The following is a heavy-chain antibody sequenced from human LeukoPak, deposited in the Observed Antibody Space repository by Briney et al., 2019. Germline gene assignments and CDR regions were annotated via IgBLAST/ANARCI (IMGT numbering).Heavy chain of an antibody. CDR1: GGSISSSSYY. D-gene: IGHD3-22*01. Sequence: SETLSLPCTVSGGSISSSSYYWGWIRQPPGKGLEWIGSIYYSGSTYYNPSLKSRVTISVDTSKNQFSLKLSSVTAADTAVYYCAGTDRGPPPADYWGQGTLVTVSS. V-gene: IGHV4-39*01. CDR2: IYYSGST. CDR3: AGTDRGPPPADY. J-gene: IGHJ4*02.